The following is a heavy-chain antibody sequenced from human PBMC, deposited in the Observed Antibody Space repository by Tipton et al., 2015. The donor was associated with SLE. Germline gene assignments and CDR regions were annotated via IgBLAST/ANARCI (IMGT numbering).Heavy chain of an antibody. J-gene: IGHJ5*02. CDR3: AKGGSSSRGFDP. CDR1: CVSISSGDFY. CDR2: IYYSGSS. D-gene: IGHD6-6*01. Sequence: TLSLTCTVSCVSISSGDFYWSWIRQPPGKGLEWIGYIYYSGSSYYNPSLKSRVTISVDTSKNQFFLKLSSVTAADTAVYYCAKGGSSSRGFDPWGQGTLVTVSS. V-gene: IGHV4-30-4*08.